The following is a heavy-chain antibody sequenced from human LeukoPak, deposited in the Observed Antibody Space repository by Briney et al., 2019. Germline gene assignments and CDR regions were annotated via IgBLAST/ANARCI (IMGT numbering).Heavy chain of an antibody. D-gene: IGHD6-13*01. Sequence: GGSLRLSCAASLFTFSTSSMNWVRQAPGKGLEWVSSIGGSSTSIYYAGSVKGRFTLSRDNAKNSLYLQMNSLRAEDTAVYYCAREEGKQQMEAFDYWGQGTLVTVSS. CDR1: LFTFSTSS. V-gene: IGHV3-21*01. CDR3: AREEGKQQMEAFDY. CDR2: IGGSSTSI. J-gene: IGHJ4*02.